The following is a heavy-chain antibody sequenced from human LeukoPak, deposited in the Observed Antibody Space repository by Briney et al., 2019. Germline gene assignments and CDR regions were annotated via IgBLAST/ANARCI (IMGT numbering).Heavy chain of an antibody. CDR2: IIPIFGTA. J-gene: IGHJ3*01. D-gene: IGHD2-2*01. CDR1: GRTFSSYA. Sequence: SVKGSCKASGRTFSSYATSWVRQAPGQGLEWMGGIIPIFGTANYAQKFQGRVTITADKSTSTAYMELSSLRSEDTAVYYCARAAGYCSSTSCYGGDVFDVWGEGTMVTVSS. CDR3: ARAAGYCSSTSCYGGDVFDV. V-gene: IGHV1-69*06.